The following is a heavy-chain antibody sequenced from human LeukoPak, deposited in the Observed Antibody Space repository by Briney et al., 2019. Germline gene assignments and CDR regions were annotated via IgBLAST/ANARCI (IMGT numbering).Heavy chain of an antibody. CDR2: INPNSGGT. V-gene: IGHV1-2*02. Sequence: ASVKVSCKASGYTFTGYYVHWVRQAPGQGLEWMGWINPNSGGTNYAQKFQGRVTMTRDTSVSTAYMELSRLRSDDTAVYYCARVGYCSSTSCSYFDYWGQGTLVTVSS. D-gene: IGHD2-2*01. CDR1: GYTFTGYY. J-gene: IGHJ4*02. CDR3: ARVGYCSSTSCSYFDY.